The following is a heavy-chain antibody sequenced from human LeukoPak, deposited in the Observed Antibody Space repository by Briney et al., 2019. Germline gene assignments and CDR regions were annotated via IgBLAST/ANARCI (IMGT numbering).Heavy chain of an antibody. CDR1: GYTFTSYG. Sequence: ASVKVSCKASGYTFTSYGISWVRQAPGQGLEWMGRISAHNGNTNYAQKLQGRVTMTTDTSTSTAYMELRSLRSDDTAVYYCARSYPWGSAFDIWGQGTMVTVSS. D-gene: IGHD7-27*01. V-gene: IGHV1-18*01. CDR3: ARSYPWGSAFDI. CDR2: ISAHNGNT. J-gene: IGHJ3*02.